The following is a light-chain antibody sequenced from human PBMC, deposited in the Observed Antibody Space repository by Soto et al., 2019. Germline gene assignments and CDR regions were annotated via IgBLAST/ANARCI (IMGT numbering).Light chain of an antibody. CDR3: SSYTRSSTLV. V-gene: IGLV2-14*01. Sequence: QSALTQPASVSGSPGQSITISCTGTSSDVGGYNYVSWYQQHPGKAPKLMIYEVSNRPSGVSNRFSGSKSGNTASLTISGLHIEDEDDYYCSSYTRSSTLVFGTGTKLTVL. CDR1: SSDVGGYNY. CDR2: EVS. J-gene: IGLJ1*01.